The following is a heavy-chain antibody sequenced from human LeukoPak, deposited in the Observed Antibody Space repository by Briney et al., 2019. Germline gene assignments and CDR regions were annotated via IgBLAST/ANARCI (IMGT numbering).Heavy chain of an antibody. V-gene: IGHV3-23*01. CDR3: AKPPPVWFGEFPYYFDY. CDR1: GFTFSSYW. CDR2: ISGIGVST. Sequence: GGSLRLSCAASGFTFSSYWMSWFRQAPGKGLEWVSAISGIGVSTYYADSVKGRFTISRDNSKNTLYLKMNSLRAEDTAVYYCAKPPPVWFGEFPYYFDYWGQGTLVTVSS. D-gene: IGHD3-10*01. J-gene: IGHJ4*02.